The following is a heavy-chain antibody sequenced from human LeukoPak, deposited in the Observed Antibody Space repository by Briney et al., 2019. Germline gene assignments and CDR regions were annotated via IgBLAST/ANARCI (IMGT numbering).Heavy chain of an antibody. CDR2: ISDIGGST. CDR1: GFTFRYYA. D-gene: IGHD2-2*01. CDR3: AKDEEGDCSRAWCYRWFDP. V-gene: IGHV3-23*01. J-gene: IGHJ5*02. Sequence: GGSLRLSCAASGFTFRYYAMSWVRQAPGKGLEWVSSISDIGGSTNYADSVKGRLTISRDNSKNTLYLQMNSLRAEDTAVYYCAKDEEGDCSRAWCYRWFDPWGQGTLVTVST.